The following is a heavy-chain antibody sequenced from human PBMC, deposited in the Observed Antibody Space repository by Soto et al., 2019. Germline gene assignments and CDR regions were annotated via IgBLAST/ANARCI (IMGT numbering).Heavy chain of an antibody. CDR3: ARDNWDTPRGYYYYGMDV. CDR2: ISSSSSYI. J-gene: IGHJ6*02. V-gene: IGHV3-21*01. CDR1: GFTFSSYS. Sequence: EVQLVESGGGLVKPGGSLRLSCAASGFTFSSYSMNWVRQAPGKGLEWVSSISSSSSYIYYADSVKGRFTISRDNAKNSLYLPMNSLRAEDTAVYYCARDNWDTPRGYYYYGMDVWGQGTTVTVSS. D-gene: IGHD7-27*01.